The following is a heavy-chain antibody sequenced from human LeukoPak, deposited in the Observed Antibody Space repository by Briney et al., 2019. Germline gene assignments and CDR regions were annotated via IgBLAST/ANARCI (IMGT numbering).Heavy chain of an antibody. D-gene: IGHD3-10*01. J-gene: IGHJ5*02. Sequence: GGSLRLSCAASGFTFSSYAMHWVRQAPVKVLEWVAVISYDGSNKYYADSVKGRFTISRDNSKNTLYLQMNSLRAEDTAVYYCARDDSISTGFDPWGQGTLVTVSS. CDR3: ARDDSISTGFDP. CDR2: ISYDGSNK. CDR1: GFTFSSYA. V-gene: IGHV3-30-3*01.